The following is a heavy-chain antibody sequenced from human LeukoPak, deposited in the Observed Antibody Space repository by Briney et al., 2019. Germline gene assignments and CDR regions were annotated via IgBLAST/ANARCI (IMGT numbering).Heavy chain of an antibody. CDR3: ATVRLGGDCYGPKW. CDR2: FDPEDGET. V-gene: IGHV1-24*01. J-gene: IGHJ4*02. CDR1: GYTLTELS. D-gene: IGHD2-21*02. Sequence: ASVKVSCKVSGYTLTELSMHWVRQAPGKGLEWMGGFDPEDGETIYAQKFQGRVTMTEDTSTDTAYMELSSLRSEDTAVYYCATVRLGGDCYGPKWWGQGTLATVSS.